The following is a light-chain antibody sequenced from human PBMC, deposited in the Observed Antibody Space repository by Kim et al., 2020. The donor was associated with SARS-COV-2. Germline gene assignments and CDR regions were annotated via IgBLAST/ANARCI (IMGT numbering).Light chain of an antibody. J-gene: IGLJ3*02. CDR1: ATNVRSNS. V-gene: IGLV1-44*01. Sequence: PGKRATISCSGAATNVRSNSVNRYQPLPDPVPQLLFYDTHQRPSGVRDRFSGSKSGTSLSLASIGLRSEDEAHYYLATWDDSLKTVFGRGTQLTVL. CDR2: DTH. CDR3: ATWDDSLKTV.